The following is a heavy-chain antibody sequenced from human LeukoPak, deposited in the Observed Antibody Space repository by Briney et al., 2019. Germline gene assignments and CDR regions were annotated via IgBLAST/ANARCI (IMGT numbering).Heavy chain of an antibody. CDR3: AGGELRFLEWLGYYYYYGMDV. D-gene: IGHD3-3*01. CDR2: IIPILGIA. V-gene: IGHV1-18*01. CDR1: GYTFTSYG. J-gene: IGHJ6*02. Sequence: ASVKVSCKASGYTFTSYGISWVRQAPGQGPEWMGRIIPILGIANYAQKLQGRVTMTTDTSTSTAYMELRSLRSDDTAVYYCAGGELRFLEWLGYYYYYGMDVWGQGTTVTVSS.